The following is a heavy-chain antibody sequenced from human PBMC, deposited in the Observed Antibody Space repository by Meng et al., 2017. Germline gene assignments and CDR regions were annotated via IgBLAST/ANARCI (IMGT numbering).Heavy chain of an antibody. J-gene: IGHJ4*02. CDR1: GGSISSYY. CDR3: ARFPLGYDSSGYYSPEGYFDY. Sequence: SETLSLTCTVSGGSISSYYWSWIRQPPGKGLEWIGYIYYSGSTNYNPSLKSRVTISVDTSKNQFSLKLSSVTAADTAVYYCARFPLGYDSSGYYSPEGYFDYWGQGTLVTVSS. CDR2: IYYSGST. V-gene: IGHV4-59*01. D-gene: IGHD3-22*01.